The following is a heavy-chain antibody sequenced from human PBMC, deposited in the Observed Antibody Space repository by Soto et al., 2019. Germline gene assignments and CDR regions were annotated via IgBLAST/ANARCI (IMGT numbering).Heavy chain of an antibody. J-gene: IGHJ6*02. CDR1: GFTFSSYA. CDR3: AREKATFGVVASAYYYYYYGMDV. Sequence: SLRLSFAASGFTFSSYAMHWVRQAPGKGLEWVAVISYDGSNKYYADSVKGRFTISRDNSKNTLYLQMNSLRAEDTAVYYCAREKATFGVVASAYYYYYYGMDVWGQGTTVTVSS. D-gene: IGHD3-3*01. V-gene: IGHV3-30-3*01. CDR2: ISYDGSNK.